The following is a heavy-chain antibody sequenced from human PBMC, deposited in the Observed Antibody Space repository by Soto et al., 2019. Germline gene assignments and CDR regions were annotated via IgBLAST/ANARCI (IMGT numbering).Heavy chain of an antibody. CDR1: GGTFSSYS. D-gene: IGHD3-22*01. CDR3: ARDLVPIYDSRIYAFDI. J-gene: IGHJ3*02. V-gene: IGHV1-69*13. Sequence: SVKVSCKASGGTFSSYSISWVRQAPGQGLEWMGGIIPIFGTANYAQKFQGRVTITADESTSTAYMELSSLRSEDTAVYYCARDLVPIYDSRIYAFDIWGQGTMVTVSS. CDR2: IIPIFGTA.